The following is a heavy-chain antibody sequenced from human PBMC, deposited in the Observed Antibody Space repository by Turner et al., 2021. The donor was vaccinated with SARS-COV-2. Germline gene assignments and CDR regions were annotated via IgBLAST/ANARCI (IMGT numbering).Heavy chain of an antibody. CDR3: ARDHYYDSSGYTLDAFDI. CDR2: IFYDVSNK. V-gene: IGHV3-33*01. Sequence: QVQLVESGGGVVQPGRSLRLSFAASGFTFSSYGMHWVRQAPGKGLEWVAVIFYDVSNKYYADSVKGRFTISRDNSKNTLYLQMNSLRAEDTAVYYCARDHYYDSSGYTLDAFDIWGQGTMVTISS. J-gene: IGHJ3*02. D-gene: IGHD3-22*01. CDR1: GFTFSSYG.